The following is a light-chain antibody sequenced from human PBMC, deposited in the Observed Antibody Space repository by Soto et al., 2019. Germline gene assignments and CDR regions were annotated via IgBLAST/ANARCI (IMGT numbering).Light chain of an antibody. CDR1: QSVSSSY. CDR3: QQYGSSPTIT. Sequence: EIVLTQSPGTLSLSPGERATLSCRASQSVSSSYLAWYQQKPGQAPRLLIYGASSRATGIPDRFSGSGSGTDFTLTISRLEPADFAVYSCQQYGSSPTITFGQGTRLQMK. V-gene: IGKV3-20*01. CDR2: GAS. J-gene: IGKJ5*01.